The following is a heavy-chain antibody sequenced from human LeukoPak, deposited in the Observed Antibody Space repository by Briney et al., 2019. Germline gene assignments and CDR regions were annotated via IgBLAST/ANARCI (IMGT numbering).Heavy chain of an antibody. V-gene: IGHV3-23*01. Sequence: GGSLRLSCAASGFTFSNYAMSWVRQAPGKGLEWVSALGGSGINTYYADSVKGRFTISRDNSKNTLYLQMNSLRAEDTAVYYCAKVFPGYSSSWYYFDYWGQGTLVTVSS. CDR2: LGGSGINT. CDR3: AKVFPGYSSSWYYFDY. D-gene: IGHD6-13*01. CDR1: GFTFSNYA. J-gene: IGHJ4*02.